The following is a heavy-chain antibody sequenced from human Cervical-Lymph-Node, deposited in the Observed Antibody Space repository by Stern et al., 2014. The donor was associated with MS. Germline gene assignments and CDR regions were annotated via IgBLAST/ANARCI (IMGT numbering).Heavy chain of an antibody. CDR1: GGTLNNYA. Sequence: QVQLVQSGAEVKKPASSVKVSCKASGGTLNNYAINWVRKAPGPGLEWMGMIIPMFGIANYAQKFQGRVTITADESTSTAYMELSSLRSEDTAVYFCARDIALNTGYYFDYWGQGTLVTVSS. CDR2: IIPMFGIA. CDR3: ARDIALNTGYYFDY. V-gene: IGHV1-69*18. J-gene: IGHJ4*02. D-gene: IGHD4-11*01.